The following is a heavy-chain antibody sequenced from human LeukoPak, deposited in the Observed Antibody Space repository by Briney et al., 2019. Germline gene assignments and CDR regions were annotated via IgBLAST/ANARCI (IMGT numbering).Heavy chain of an antibody. CDR3: ARDLSSTSPLPHIDAFDI. V-gene: IGHV1-8*01. J-gene: IGHJ3*02. D-gene: IGHD2-2*01. CDR1: GYTFTSYD. CDR2: MNPNSGNT. Sequence: GSVKVSCKASGYTFTSYDINWVRQATGQGLEWMGWMNPNSGNTGYAQKFQGRVTMTRNTSISTAYMELSSLRSEDTAVYYCARDLSSTSPLPHIDAFDIWGQGRMVTVSS.